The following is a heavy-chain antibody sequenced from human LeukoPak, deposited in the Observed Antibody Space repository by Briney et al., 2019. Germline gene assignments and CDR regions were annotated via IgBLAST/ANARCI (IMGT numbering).Heavy chain of an antibody. J-gene: IGHJ4*02. CDR3: ARGTPYNFASTAYYYFDS. CDR1: GDSISNYF. CDR2: FYRSGNT. V-gene: IGHV4-4*07. Sequence: SEPLSLTCPVSGDSISNYFWTWIRQPAGKGLECIGRFYRSGNTKYNPSLQSRVTMSLDTSKKQFSLKLTSVTAADTAVYYCARGTPYNFASTAYYYFDSWGPGTLVTVSS. D-gene: IGHD3-9*01.